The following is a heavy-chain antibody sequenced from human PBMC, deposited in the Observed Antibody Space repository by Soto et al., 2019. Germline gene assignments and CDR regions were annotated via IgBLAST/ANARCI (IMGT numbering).Heavy chain of an antibody. J-gene: IGHJ3*02. V-gene: IGHV1-46*01. CDR3: ARVPRMIDDAFDI. CDR1: VYTFTSYD. CDR2: INPSGGST. Sequence: ASVKVSCKASVYTFTSYDINWVRQATGQGLEWMGIINPSGGSTSYAQKFQGRVTMTRDTSTSTVYMELSSLRSEDTAVYYCARVPRMIDDAFDIWGQGTMVTVSS. D-gene: IGHD3-22*01.